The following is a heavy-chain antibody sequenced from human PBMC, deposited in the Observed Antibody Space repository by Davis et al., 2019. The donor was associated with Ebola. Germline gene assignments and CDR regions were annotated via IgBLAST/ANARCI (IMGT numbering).Heavy chain of an antibody. Sequence: GGSLRLSCAVSGFPFSFYFMDWVRLTPGRGLEWVGLSRNKENRYSTEYAASVKGRFTISRDDSKSIAYLQMDSLKTDDTAVYYCVRDLKQPPPSYYNGMDVWGQGTTVTVSS. CDR3: VRDLKQPPPSYYNGMDV. CDR2: SRNKENRYST. CDR1: GFPFSFYF. J-gene: IGHJ6*02. D-gene: IGHD6-13*01. V-gene: IGHV3-72*01.